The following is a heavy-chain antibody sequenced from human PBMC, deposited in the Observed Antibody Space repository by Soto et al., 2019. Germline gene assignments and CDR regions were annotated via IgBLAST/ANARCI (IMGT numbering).Heavy chain of an antibody. CDR2: IDPSDSYT. V-gene: IGHV5-10-1*01. CDR3: ARLLLSRVDFDP. D-gene: IGHD3-16*02. J-gene: IGHJ5*02. CDR1: GYSFTSYW. Sequence: GESLKISCKGSGYSFTSYWISCVRQMPGKGLEWMGRIDPSDSYTNYSPSFRGHVTISADKSISTAYLQWSSLKASDTAMYYCARLLLSRVDFDPWGQGTLVTVSS.